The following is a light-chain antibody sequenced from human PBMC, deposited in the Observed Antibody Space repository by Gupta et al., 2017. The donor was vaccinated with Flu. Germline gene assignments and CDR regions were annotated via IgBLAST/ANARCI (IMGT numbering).Light chain of an antibody. CDR3: SAYTSSSTYV. V-gene: IGLV2-14*01. Sequence: ALTQPAPVSGSPGQSITISCTGTSSDVGGYNYVSWYQQNPGKAPKLMIYDVSNRPSGVSNRFSGAKSGNTASLTISGLQAEDEADYYCSAYTSSSTYVFGTGTKVTVL. CDR2: DVS. CDR1: SSDVGGYNY. J-gene: IGLJ1*01.